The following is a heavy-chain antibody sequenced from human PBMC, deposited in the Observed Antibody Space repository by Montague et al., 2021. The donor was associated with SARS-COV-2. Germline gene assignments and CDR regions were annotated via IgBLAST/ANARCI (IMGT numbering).Heavy chain of an antibody. J-gene: IGHJ4*02. V-gene: IGHV2-70*20. D-gene: IGHD3-9*01. CDR2: IDWDDNK. CDR1: GFSLSTSGMC. Sequence: PALVKPTQTLTLTCTSSGFSLSTSGMCVSSVRQPPGKALEWLALIDWDDNKFYSTSLKTRLTISKDTSKNQVVLTMTNVDPVDTATYYCARSLYDILTGYYLPFDYWGQGTLVTVSS. CDR3: ARSLYDILTGYYLPFDY.